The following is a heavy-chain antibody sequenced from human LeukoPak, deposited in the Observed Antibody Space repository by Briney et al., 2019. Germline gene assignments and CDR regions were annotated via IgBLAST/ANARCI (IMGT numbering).Heavy chain of an antibody. CDR2: ISAYNGNT. D-gene: IGHD3-22*01. CDR1: GYTFTSYG. V-gene: IGHV1-18*01. CDR3: ASTNYDSSGYYWGDAFDI. Sequence: GASVKVSCKASGYTFTSYGISWVRQAPGQGLEWMGWISAYNGNTNYAQKLQGRVTMTTDTSTSTAYMELRSLRSDDTAVYYCASTNYDSSGYYWGDAFDIWGQGIMVTVSS. J-gene: IGHJ3*02.